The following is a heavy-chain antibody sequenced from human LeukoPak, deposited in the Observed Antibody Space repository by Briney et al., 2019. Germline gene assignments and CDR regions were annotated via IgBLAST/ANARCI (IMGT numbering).Heavy chain of an antibody. V-gene: IGHV3-23*01. D-gene: IGHD6-13*01. J-gene: IGHJ6*03. Sequence: GGSLRLSCAASGFTFSSYAMSWVRQAPGKGLEWVSAISGSGGSTYYADSVKGRFTISRDNSKNTLYLQMNSLRAEDTAVYYCAKDTSLNYSSSWYWPHYYYYMDVWGKGTTVTVSS. CDR2: ISGSGGST. CDR3: AKDTSLNYSSSWYWPHYYYYMDV. CDR1: GFTFSSYA.